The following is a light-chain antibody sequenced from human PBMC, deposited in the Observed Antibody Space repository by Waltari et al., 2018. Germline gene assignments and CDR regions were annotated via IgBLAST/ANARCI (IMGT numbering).Light chain of an antibody. CDR1: QSVLYSSNNKNY. Sequence: DIVMTQSPDSLAVSLGERATINCKSSQSVLYSSNNKNYLAWYQQKPGTPPKLLIYWACTRESGVPDRFSGSGSGTDFTLTISSLQAEDVAVYYCQQYYSTPFTFGGGTKVEIK. CDR3: QQYYSTPFT. J-gene: IGKJ4*01. CDR2: WAC. V-gene: IGKV4-1*01.